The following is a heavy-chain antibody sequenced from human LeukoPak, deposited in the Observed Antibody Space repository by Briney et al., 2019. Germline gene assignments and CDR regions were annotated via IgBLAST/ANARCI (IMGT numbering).Heavy chain of an antibody. D-gene: IGHD2-8*01. CDR1: GGSISSSAYY. CDR2: IYHIGNT. J-gene: IGHJ4*02. CDR3: AREMVGSFFDS. V-gene: IGHV4-31*03. Sequence: SETLSLTCTVSGGSISSSAYYWSWIRQQPGKGVEWIGYIYHIGNTHYNPSVGSRLTILVDTSKNQFSLKLSSVTAADTAVYYCAREMVGSFFDSWGQGTLVTVSS.